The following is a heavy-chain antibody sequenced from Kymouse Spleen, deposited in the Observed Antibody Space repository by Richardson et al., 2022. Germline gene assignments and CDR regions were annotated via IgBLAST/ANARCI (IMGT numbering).Heavy chain of an antibody. CDR1: GGSFSGYY. V-gene: IGHV4-34*01. D-gene: IGHD2-8*01. CDR2: INHSGST. J-gene: IGHJ4*02. Sequence: QVQLQQWGAGLLKPSETLSLTCAVYGGSFSGYYWSWIRQPPGKGLEWIGEINHSGSTNYNPSLKSRVTISVDTSKNQFSLKLSSVTAADTAVYYCARGYCTNGVCLPFDYWGQGTLVTVSS. CDR3: ARGYCTNGVCLPFDY.